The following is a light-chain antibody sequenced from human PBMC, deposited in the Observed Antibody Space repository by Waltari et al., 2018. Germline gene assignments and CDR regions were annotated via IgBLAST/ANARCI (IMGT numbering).Light chain of an antibody. CDR1: KTL. J-gene: IGLJ3*02. V-gene: IGLV2-23*01. CDR3: CSYEPFNRV. CDR2: ATT. Sequence: QSALTQPAPVSGSPGQPIPFPSPEPKTLVSWYQQFPGKVPKLVIFATTERPSGVSNRFSGSKSGDTASLTISGLQPGDEADYYCCSYEPFNRVFGGGTKLTVL.